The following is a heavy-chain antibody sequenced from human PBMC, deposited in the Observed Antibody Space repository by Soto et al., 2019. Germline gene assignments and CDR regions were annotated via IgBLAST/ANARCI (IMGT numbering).Heavy chain of an antibody. Sequence: QVRLQQWGAGLVRPSETLSLTCAVYGGSFNNYCWSWIRQPPGKGLEWIGEVCPGGRTNYSPTLKIELRIAVEGSNNQFSLRLTSVTVADTAVYYCARGDYGQYDAYNWFDPWGQGILVIFAS. V-gene: IGHV4-34*02. CDR1: GGSFNNYC. D-gene: IGHD3-10*01. CDR2: VCPGGRT. CDR3: ARGDYGQYDAYNWFDP. J-gene: IGHJ5*02.